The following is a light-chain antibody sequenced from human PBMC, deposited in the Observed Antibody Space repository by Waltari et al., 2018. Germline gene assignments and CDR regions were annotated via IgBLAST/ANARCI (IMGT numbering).Light chain of an antibody. Sequence: EIVLTQSPGTLSLSPGERATLSCRASQSVSRTLAWYQQKPGQAPRLLIYDASTRATGIPDRFSGSGFGTDFSLTISRLEPEDFAVYYCQKYGTLPATLGQGTTVEIK. CDR2: DAS. J-gene: IGKJ1*01. V-gene: IGKV3-20*01. CDR1: QSVSRT. CDR3: QKYGTLPAT.